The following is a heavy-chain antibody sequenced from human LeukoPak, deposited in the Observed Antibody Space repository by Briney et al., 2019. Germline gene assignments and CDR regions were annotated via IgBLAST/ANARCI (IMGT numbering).Heavy chain of an antibody. J-gene: IGHJ4*02. Sequence: GSLRLSCAASGITVSSNYMSWVRQAPGKGLEWVSIIYSDGTTHYTDSVKGRFTISRDTSTNTLYLQLNSLRVDDTAVYFCAKEWRFSSSWYQYYFDYWGQGTLVTVSS. CDR3: AKEWRFSSSWYQYYFDY. CDR1: GITVSSNY. V-gene: IGHV3-53*01. D-gene: IGHD6-13*01. CDR2: IYSDGTT.